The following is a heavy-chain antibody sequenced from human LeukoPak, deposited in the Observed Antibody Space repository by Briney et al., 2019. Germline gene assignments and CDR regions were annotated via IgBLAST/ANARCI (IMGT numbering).Heavy chain of an antibody. Sequence: ASVKVSCKASGYTFTGHYMHWVRQAPGQGLEWMGWISAYNGNTNYAQKLQGRDTMTEDTSSDTAYMVLSSLRSEDTAVYYCATRNFGDYGAFDIWGQGTMVTVSS. CDR3: ATRNFGDYGAFDI. V-gene: IGHV1-18*04. CDR1: GYTFTGHY. J-gene: IGHJ3*02. D-gene: IGHD4-17*01. CDR2: ISAYNGNT.